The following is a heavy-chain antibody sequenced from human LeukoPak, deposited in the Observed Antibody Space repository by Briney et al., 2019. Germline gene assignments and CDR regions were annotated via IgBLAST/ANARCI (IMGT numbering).Heavy chain of an antibody. J-gene: IGHJ4*02. V-gene: IGHV3-23*01. CDR2: ISDTGDST. CDR3: ATGAYCDH. CDR1: GFTFSRYG. Sequence: GGTLRLSCAASGFTFSRYGMTWVRQAPGKGLEGVSTISDTGDSTYYADSVKGRFTISRDNSENTLYLQMNGLRAEDTAIYFCATGAYCDHWGQGTLVTVSS.